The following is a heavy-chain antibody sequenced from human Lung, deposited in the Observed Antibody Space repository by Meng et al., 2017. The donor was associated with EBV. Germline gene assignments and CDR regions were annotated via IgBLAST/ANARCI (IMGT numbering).Heavy chain of an antibody. V-gene: IGHV4-30-4*08. D-gene: IGHD6-6*01. CDR1: GGSIRFGDYY. Sequence: GHRHESGPGLVKPSQTLSLTCTVSGGSIRFGDYYWSWIRQPPGKGLEWIGYIYDSGSTSYNPSLMSRVTISVDTSRNQFSLKLTSVTAADTAVYYCAREYSSSSGLPGPWGQGTLVTVSS. CDR3: AREYSSSSGLPGP. CDR2: IYDSGST. J-gene: IGHJ5*02.